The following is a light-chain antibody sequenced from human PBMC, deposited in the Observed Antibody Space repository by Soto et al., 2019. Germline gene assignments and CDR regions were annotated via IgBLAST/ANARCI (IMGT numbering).Light chain of an antibody. V-gene: IGKV1-39*01. Sequence: DIQMTQSPSSLSASVGDRLSITCRASQSISTYLNWYQEKPGKAPKLLIYAASSLQSAVPSRFSGSGSGTDFTLTISSLQPEDFATYYCQQSYHTPWTFGQGTKVEIK. J-gene: IGKJ1*01. CDR1: QSISTY. CDR2: AAS. CDR3: QQSYHTPWT.